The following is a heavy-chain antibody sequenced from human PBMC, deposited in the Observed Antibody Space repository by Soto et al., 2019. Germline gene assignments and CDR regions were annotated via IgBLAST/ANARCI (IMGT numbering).Heavy chain of an antibody. CDR2: IYPSDSNT. Sequence: GESLKISCKGSGYSFTNYWIAWVRQMPGKGLEWMGIIYPSDSNTKYSPSFQGQVTISADKSINTAYLQWSSLKASDTAMYYCAGIRRDGCYYGMDVWGPGTTVTVFS. CDR1: GYSFTNYW. V-gene: IGHV5-51*01. CDR3: AGIRRDGCYYGMDV. D-gene: IGHD3-3*02. J-gene: IGHJ6*02.